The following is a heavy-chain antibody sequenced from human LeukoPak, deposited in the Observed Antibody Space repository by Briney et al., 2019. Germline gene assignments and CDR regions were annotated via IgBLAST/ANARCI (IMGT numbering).Heavy chain of an antibody. CDR1: GYSFTSYW. CDR3: ARLSTAYQLPLDDGFDY. CDR2: IYPGDSDT. V-gene: IGHV5-51*01. J-gene: IGHJ4*02. Sequence: GESLKISCQGSGYSFTSYWIGWVRQMPGKGLEWMGIIYPGDSDTRYGPSFQGQVTLSADKSISTAYLQWSSLKASDTAMYYCARLSTAYQLPLDDGFDYWGQGTLVTVSS. D-gene: IGHD2-2*01.